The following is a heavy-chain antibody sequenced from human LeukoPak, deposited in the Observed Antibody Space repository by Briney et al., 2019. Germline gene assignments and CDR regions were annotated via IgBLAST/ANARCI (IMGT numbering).Heavy chain of an antibody. Sequence: ASVKVSCKASGGTFSSYAISWVRQAPGQGLEWMGGIIPILGTANYAQKFQGRVTITADESTSTAYMELSSLRSEDTAVYYCARRLYGAFDIWGQGTMVTVSS. CDR1: GGTFSSYA. J-gene: IGHJ3*02. V-gene: IGHV1-69*13. CDR2: IIPILGTA. D-gene: IGHD3-16*02. CDR3: ARRLYGAFDI.